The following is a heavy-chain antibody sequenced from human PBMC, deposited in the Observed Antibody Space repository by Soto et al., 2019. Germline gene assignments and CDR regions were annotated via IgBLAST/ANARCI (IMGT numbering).Heavy chain of an antibody. CDR1: GFTVSSDY. D-gene: IGHD1-26*01. Sequence: EVQVVESGGGLVQPGGSLRLSCAASGFTVSSDYMSWVRQAPGKGLEWVSVIYSGGSTYYADSVKGRFTISRDNSKNTLYVQMNSLSAEDTAVYYCARDPGDRNGVSVWGQGPTVTVSS. CDR3: ARDPGDRNGVSV. CDR2: IYSGGST. J-gene: IGHJ6*02. V-gene: IGHV3-66*01.